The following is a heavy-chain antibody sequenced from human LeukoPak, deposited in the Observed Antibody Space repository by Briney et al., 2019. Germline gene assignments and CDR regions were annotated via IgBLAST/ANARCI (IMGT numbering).Heavy chain of an antibody. CDR3: ARSYYDILTGYNTDAFDI. V-gene: IGHV4-34*01. CDR1: GGSFSGYY. CDR2: INHSGST. J-gene: IGHJ3*02. Sequence: SETLSLTCAVYGGSFSGYYWSWIRQPPGKGLEWIGEINHSGSTNYNPSLKSRVTISVDTSKNQFSLKLSSVTAADTAVYYCARSYYDILTGYNTDAFDIWGQGTMVTVSS. D-gene: IGHD3-9*01.